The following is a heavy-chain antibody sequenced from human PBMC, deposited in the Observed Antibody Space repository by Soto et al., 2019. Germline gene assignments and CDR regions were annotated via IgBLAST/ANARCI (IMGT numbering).Heavy chain of an antibody. J-gene: IGHJ6*02. CDR1: GGSVSSVSNY. D-gene: IGHD6-19*01. Sequence: QVQLQESGPGLVKPSETLSLSCTVSGGSVSSVSNYWSWIRQPPGKGLEWIGCIFYSGSTNYNPSLKSRVTISVDTSKNQFSLRLNSVTAADTAVYFCARDRCSGNPCSGSYGMDVWGQGTTVTVSS. V-gene: IGHV4-61*01. CDR3: ARDRCSGNPCSGSYGMDV. CDR2: IFYSGST.